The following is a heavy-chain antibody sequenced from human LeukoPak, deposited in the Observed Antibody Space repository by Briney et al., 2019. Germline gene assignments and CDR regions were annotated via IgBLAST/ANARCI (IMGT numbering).Heavy chain of an antibody. V-gene: IGHV3-48*03. J-gene: IGHJ4*02. CDR1: GFTFSSYE. CDR3: ARDYCSSTSCYSGAFDY. D-gene: IGHD2-2*02. CDR2: ISSSCSTI. Sequence: GGSLRLSCAAPGFTFSSYEMNWVRQAPGKGLEWVSYISSSCSTIYYADSVKGRFTISRDNAKNSLYLQMNSLRAEDTAVYYCARDYCSSTSCYSGAFDYWGQGTLVTVLS.